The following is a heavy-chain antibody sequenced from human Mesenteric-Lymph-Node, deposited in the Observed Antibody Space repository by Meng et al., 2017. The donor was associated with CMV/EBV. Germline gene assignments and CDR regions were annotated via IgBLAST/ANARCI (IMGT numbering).Heavy chain of an antibody. CDR2: IIPSVDIA. J-gene: IGHJ6*02. D-gene: IGHD1-1*01. CDR1: GDTFSTYA. Sequence: SVKVSCKSSGDTFSTYAIIWVRQAPGQGLEWMGRIIPSVDIANYAQSFQGRLIITADKSTSTASMELIGLRSDDTAVYFCASPRQGQLEMGMDVWGQGTTVTVSS. CDR3: ASPRQGQLEMGMDV. V-gene: IGHV1-69*04.